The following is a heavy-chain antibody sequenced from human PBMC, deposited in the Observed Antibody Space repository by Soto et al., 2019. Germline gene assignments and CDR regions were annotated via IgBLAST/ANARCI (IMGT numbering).Heavy chain of an antibody. CDR1: GVTFSNAW. CDR2: IKSKTDGGTT. Sequence: PGCSLRLSCAASGVTFSNAWMDGVRQAPGKGLEWVARIKSKTDGGTTDYAAPVKGRFTTSRDDSKNTLFLQMNSLKTEDTAVYYCTTSILTGYFRWSIFDYWGQGNLVTVSS. D-gene: IGHD3-9*01. J-gene: IGHJ4*02. CDR3: TTSILTGYFRWSIFDY. V-gene: IGHV3-15*07.